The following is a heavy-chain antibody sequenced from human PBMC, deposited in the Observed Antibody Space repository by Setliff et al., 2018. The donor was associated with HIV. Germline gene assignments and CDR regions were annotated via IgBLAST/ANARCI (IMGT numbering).Heavy chain of an antibody. CDR2: IYNSGNS. Sequence: SETLSLTCNVSGDPISNHYWNWIRQPPGKGLEWIATIYNSGNSVSNPSLKSRVTISVDTSKNQFSLTLNSVTAADTAVYYCARVEAKVRGATYGMDVWGQGTTVTVSS. D-gene: IGHD3-10*01. J-gene: IGHJ6*02. V-gene: IGHV4-59*11. CDR3: ARVEAKVRGATYGMDV. CDR1: GDPISNHY.